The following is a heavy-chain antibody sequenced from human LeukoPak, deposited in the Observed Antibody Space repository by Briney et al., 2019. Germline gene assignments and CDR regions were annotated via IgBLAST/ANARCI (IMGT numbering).Heavy chain of an antibody. CDR3: ARGDSGSYYVYGLFDY. CDR1: GFTFSSYS. V-gene: IGHV3-21*01. D-gene: IGHD1-26*01. Sequence: KPGGSLRLSCAASGFTFSSYSMNWGRQARGKGMGWVLSISSSRYIYYAASVKGRFTISRDNAKSSLYLQMNSLRAEDTAVYYCARGDSGSYYVYGLFDYWGEGALVTVSS. J-gene: IGHJ4*02. CDR2: ISSSRYI.